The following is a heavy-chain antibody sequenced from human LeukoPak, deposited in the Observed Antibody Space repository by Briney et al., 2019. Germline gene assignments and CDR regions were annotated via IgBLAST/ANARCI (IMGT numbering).Heavy chain of an antibody. CDR3: LQYSSGSGWFDP. V-gene: IGHV4-39*01. Sequence: PSETLSLTCTVSGGSISSSSYYWGWIRQPPGKGLEWIGSIYYSGSTHYNPSLKSRVTISADTSKNQFSLKLSSVTAADTAIYYCLQYSSGSGWFDPWGQGTLVTVSS. J-gene: IGHJ5*02. CDR1: GGSISSSSYY. CDR2: IYYSGST. D-gene: IGHD6-19*01.